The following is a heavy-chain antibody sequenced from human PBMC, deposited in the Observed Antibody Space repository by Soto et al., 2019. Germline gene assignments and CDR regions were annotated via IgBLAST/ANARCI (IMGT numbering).Heavy chain of an antibody. Sequence: SETLSLTCTVSGGSISSSSYYWGWIRQPPGKGLEWIGSIYYSGSTYYNPSLKSRVTISVDTSKNQFSLKLSSVTAADTAVYYCASLGDMATIGKRFDYWGQGTLVTVSS. D-gene: IGHD3-16*01. CDR2: IYYSGST. CDR3: ASLGDMATIGKRFDY. J-gene: IGHJ4*02. CDR1: GGSISSSSYY. V-gene: IGHV4-39*01.